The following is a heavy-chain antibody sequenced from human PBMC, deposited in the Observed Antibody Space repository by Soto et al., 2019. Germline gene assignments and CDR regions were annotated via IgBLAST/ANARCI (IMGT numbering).Heavy chain of an antibody. V-gene: IGHV3-49*03. D-gene: IGHD3-3*01. CDR2: IRSKAYGGTT. CDR1: GFTFGDYA. Sequence: PGGSLRLSCTASGFTFGDYAMSWFRQAPGKGLEWVGFIRSKAYGGTTEYAASVKGRFTISRDDSKSIAYLQMNSLKTEDTAVYYCTPALTIFGVVTKNWGQETLVTVSS. CDR3: TPALTIFGVVTKN. J-gene: IGHJ4*02.